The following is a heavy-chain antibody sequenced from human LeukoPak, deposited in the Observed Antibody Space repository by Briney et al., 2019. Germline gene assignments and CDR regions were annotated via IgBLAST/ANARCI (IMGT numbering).Heavy chain of an antibody. CDR2: IYYSGST. J-gene: IGHJ3*02. CDR3: ARPTNYGDYLDALDI. CDR1: GGSISSSSYY. Sequence: SETLSLTCTVSGGSISSSSYYWGWIRQPPGKGLEWIGSIYYSGSTYYNPSLKSRVTISVDTSKNQFSLKLSSVTAADTAVYYCARPTNYGDYLDALDIWGQGTMVTVSS. V-gene: IGHV4-39*01. D-gene: IGHD4-17*01.